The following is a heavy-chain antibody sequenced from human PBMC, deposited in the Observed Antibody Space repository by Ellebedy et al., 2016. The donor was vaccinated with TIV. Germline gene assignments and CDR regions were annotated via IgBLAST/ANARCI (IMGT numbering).Heavy chain of an antibody. CDR1: GFTLSGYW. D-gene: IGHD3-9*01. V-gene: IGHV3-74*01. J-gene: IGHJ4*02. Sequence: PGGSLRLSCAASGFTLSGYWMHWVRQVPGKGLVWLSRINTDGSSTSYAGSVEGRFTISRDNAKQTVYLEMNNLRAEDTAVYYCARESVRYFDCDYWGQGTLVTVSS. CDR2: INTDGSST. CDR3: ARESVRYFDCDY.